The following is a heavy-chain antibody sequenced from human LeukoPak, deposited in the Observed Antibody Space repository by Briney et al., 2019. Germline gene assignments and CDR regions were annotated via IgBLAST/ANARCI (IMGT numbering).Heavy chain of an antibody. J-gene: IGHJ4*02. CDR1: GYTFTSYY. Sequence: ASVKVSCKASGYTFTSYYMHWVRQAPGQGLEWMGIINPSGGSTSYAQKFQGRVTMTRDTTTSTVYMELSSLRSEDTAVYYCASHITIFGVVFDYWGQGTLVTVSS. CDR3: ASHITIFGVVFDY. V-gene: IGHV1-46*01. CDR2: INPSGGST. D-gene: IGHD3-3*01.